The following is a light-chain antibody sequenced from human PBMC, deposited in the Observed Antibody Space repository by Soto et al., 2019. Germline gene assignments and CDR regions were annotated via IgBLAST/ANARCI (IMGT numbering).Light chain of an antibody. J-gene: IGLJ2*01. Sequence: QSAVTQPASVSGSPGQSITISCTGTSSDVGSYNLVSWYQHHPGKAPKLLIYEVNNRPSGVSNRFSGSKSGNTASLTISGLQAEDEADYYCSFYTITGVFGGGTKVTVL. V-gene: IGLV2-14*02. CDR3: SFYTITGV. CDR1: SSDVGSYNL. CDR2: EVN.